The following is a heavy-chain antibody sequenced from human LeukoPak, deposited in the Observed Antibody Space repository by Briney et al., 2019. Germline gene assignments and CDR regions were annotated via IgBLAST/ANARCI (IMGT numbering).Heavy chain of an antibody. CDR1: GFTFSPSA. V-gene: IGHV3-23*01. Sequence: GGSLRLSCAASGFTFSPSAISWVRQAPGKGLQWVSAISGSDRHDTTYYADSVKGRFTISRDNSKNTVYLQMNSLRAEDTAVYYCAKVRTTVTYYYYYYMDVWGKGTTVTVSS. D-gene: IGHD4-11*01. CDR2: ISGSDRHDTT. J-gene: IGHJ6*03. CDR3: AKVRTTVTYYYYYYMDV.